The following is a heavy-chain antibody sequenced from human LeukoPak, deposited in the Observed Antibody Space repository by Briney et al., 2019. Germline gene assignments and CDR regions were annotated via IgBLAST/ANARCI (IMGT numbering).Heavy chain of an antibody. CDR2: IYYSGST. D-gene: IGHD3-22*01. V-gene: IGHV4-39*07. J-gene: IGHJ4*02. CDR3: ASGDYYDSSGYYAFDY. CDR1: GGSISSSSYY. Sequence: SETLSLTCTVSGGSISSSSYYWGWIRQPPGKGLEWIGSIYYSGSTNYNPSLKSRVTISVDTSKNQFSLKLSSVTAADTAVYYCASGDYYDSSGYYAFDYWGQGTLVTVSS.